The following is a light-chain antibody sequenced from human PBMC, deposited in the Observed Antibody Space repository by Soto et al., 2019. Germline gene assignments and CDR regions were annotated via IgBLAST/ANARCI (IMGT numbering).Light chain of an antibody. V-gene: IGKV3-15*01. CDR2: DAS. CDR1: QSISSL. CDR3: QQYYNWWT. J-gene: IGKJ1*01. Sequence: EIVMTQSPATLSVSPGERATLSCRASQSISSLLAWYQQKPGQAPRLLIYDASTRATGVPARISGSGSGTEFTLTISSLQSEDFAVYYCQQYYNWWTFGQGTKVEIK.